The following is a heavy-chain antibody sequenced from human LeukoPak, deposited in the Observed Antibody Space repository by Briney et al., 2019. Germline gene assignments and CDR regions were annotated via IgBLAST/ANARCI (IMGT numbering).Heavy chain of an antibody. Sequence: PSGTLSLTCTVSGGSISSSYWSWIRQPPGKGLEWIGYIYYSGSTNYNPSLTSRVTISVHTSKNQFSLKLSSVTAADTAVYYCARNLCSGGSCAFDSWGQGTLVTVSS. J-gene: IGHJ4*02. CDR1: GGSISSSY. V-gene: IGHV4-59*01. D-gene: IGHD2-15*01. CDR3: ARNLCSGGSCAFDS. CDR2: IYYSGST.